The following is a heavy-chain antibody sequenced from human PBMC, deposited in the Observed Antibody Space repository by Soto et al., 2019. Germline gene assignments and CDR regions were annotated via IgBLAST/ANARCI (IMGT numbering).Heavy chain of an antibody. CDR1: GFTFTSSA. CDR2: IVVGSGNT. J-gene: IGHJ3*02. D-gene: IGHD5-12*01. V-gene: IGHV1-58*02. Sequence: ASVKVSCKASGFTFTSSAMQWVRQARGQRLEWIGWIVVGSGNTNYAQKFQERVTITRDMSTSTAYMELSSLRSEDTAVYYCAAGHSGYDWVLNDAFDIWGQGTMVTVSS. CDR3: AAGHSGYDWVLNDAFDI.